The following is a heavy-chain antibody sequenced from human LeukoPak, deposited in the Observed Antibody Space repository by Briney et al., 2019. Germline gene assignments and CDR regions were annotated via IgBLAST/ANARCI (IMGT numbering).Heavy chain of an antibody. CDR1: GGSISSSSYY. Sequence: SETLSLTCTVSGGSISSSSYYWGWIRQPPGKGLEWIGSIYYSGSTYYNPSLKSRVTISVDTSMNQFSLKLSSVTAADTAVYYCARRDYYYGMDVWGQGTTVTVSS. V-gene: IGHV4-39*01. CDR2: IYYSGST. CDR3: ARRDYYYGMDV. J-gene: IGHJ6*02.